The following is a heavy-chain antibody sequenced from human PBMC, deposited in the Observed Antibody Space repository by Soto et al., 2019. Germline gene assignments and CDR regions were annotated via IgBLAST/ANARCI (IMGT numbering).Heavy chain of an antibody. CDR2: IYDSGVT. Sequence: TLSLTCSVSGAVVTSGENYWSWVRQPPGKGLEWLGYIYDSGVTSYTPALKSRVTLSLDRPNNQVSLKLRSVTAADTAVYFCVRDLAHGYTGNVWGHGPLVTVSS. V-gene: IGHV4-30-4*08. D-gene: IGHD5-18*01. J-gene: IGHJ4*01. CDR3: VRDLAHGYTGNV. CDR1: GAVVTSGENY.